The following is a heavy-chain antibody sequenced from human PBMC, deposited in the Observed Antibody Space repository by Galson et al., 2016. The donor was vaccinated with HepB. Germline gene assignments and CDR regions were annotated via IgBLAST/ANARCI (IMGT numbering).Heavy chain of an antibody. CDR3: AKAPSSKGYHLGLDV. Sequence: SLRLSCAASGFTFGNYGMHWVRQAPGKGLEWVAGIRRDGGNKYYTDSVKGRFTISGDNPKNTLYLQMNSLRPEDTAVYYCAKAPSSKGYHLGLDVWGQGTTVTVSS. J-gene: IGHJ6*01. D-gene: IGHD2-2*01. CDR2: IRRDGGNK. V-gene: IGHV3-30*18. CDR1: GFTFGNYG.